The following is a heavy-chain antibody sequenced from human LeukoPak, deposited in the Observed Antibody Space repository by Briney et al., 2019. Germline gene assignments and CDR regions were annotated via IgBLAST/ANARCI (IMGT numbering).Heavy chain of an antibody. V-gene: IGHV3-30*02. J-gene: IGHJ6*03. CDR3: ASHSSSYYYYYMDV. CDR1: GFTFSSYG. D-gene: IGHD6-19*01. CDR2: IRYDGSNK. Sequence: PGGSLRLSCAASGFTFSSYGMHWVRQAPGKGLEWVAFIRYDGSNKYYADSVKGRFTISRDNSKNTLYLQMNSLRAEDTAVYYCASHSSSYYYYYMDVWGKGTTVTVSS.